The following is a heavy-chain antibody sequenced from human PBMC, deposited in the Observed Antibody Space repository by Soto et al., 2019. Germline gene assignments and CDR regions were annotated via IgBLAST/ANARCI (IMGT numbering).Heavy chain of an antibody. CDR3: ARHSNRNYGLYYFDF. CDR1: GGSISSGGYY. V-gene: IGHV4-31*03. CDR2: IYYSGST. Sequence: PSETLSLTCTVSGGSISSGGYYWSWIRQHPGKGLEWIGYIYYSGSTYYNPSLKSRVTMSVDTSNNQFSLSVSSVTAADTAVYYCARHSNRNYGLYYFDFWGLGAPVTVSS. D-gene: IGHD4-4*01. J-gene: IGHJ4*02.